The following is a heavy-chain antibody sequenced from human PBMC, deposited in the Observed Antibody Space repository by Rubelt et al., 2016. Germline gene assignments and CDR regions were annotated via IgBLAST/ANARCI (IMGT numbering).Heavy chain of an antibody. CDR3: ARGGLWFDS. Sequence: GWIRQPPGKGLEWIGSIYYSGTTYYNPSLKSRVTISLDTSKNQFSLKLSSVTAADTAVYYCARGGLWFDSWGQGTLVSVSS. CDR2: IYYSGTT. J-gene: IGHJ5*01. V-gene: IGHV4-39*01. D-gene: IGHD3-16*01.